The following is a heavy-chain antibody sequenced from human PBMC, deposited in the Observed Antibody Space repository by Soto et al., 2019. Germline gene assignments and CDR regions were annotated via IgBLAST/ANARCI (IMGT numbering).Heavy chain of an antibody. CDR1: GFTFSDHY. Sequence: EVQLVESGGGLVQPGWSLRLSCAASGFTFSDHYMDWVRQAPGKGLEWVGRTRNKANSYTTEYAASVKGRFTISRDDSKNSLYLQMNSLKTEDTAVYYCARAQSGSYLYYFDFWGQGTLVTVSS. J-gene: IGHJ4*02. CDR3: ARAQSGSYLYYFDF. D-gene: IGHD1-26*01. CDR2: TRNKANSYTT. V-gene: IGHV3-72*01.